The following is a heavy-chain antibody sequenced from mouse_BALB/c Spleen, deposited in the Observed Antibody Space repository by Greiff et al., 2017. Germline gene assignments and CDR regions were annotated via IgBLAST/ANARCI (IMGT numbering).Heavy chain of an antibody. J-gene: IGHJ4*01. CDR1: GFAFSSYD. CDR2: ISSGGGST. V-gene: IGHV5-12-1*01. Sequence: EVKLMESGGGLVKPGGSLKLSCAASGFAFSSYDMPWVRQTPEKRLEWVAYISSGGGSTYYPDTVKGRFTISRDNAKNTLYLQMSSLKSEDTAMYYCARRGDDAMDYWGQGTSVTVSS. CDR3: ARRGDDAMDY.